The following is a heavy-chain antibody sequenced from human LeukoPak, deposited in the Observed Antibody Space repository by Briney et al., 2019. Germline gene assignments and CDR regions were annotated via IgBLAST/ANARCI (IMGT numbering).Heavy chain of an antibody. D-gene: IGHD3-22*01. J-gene: IGHJ6*03. CDR3: ARDRHYYYDSSGSSYYYYVDV. CDR2: IIPIFGTA. Sequence: SVKVSCKASGGTFSSYAISWVRQAPGQGLEWMGRIIPIFGTANYAQKFQGRVTIATDESTSTAYMELSSLRSEDTAVYYCARDRHYYYDSSGSSYYYYVDVWGKGTTVTVSS. CDR1: GGTFSSYA. V-gene: IGHV1-69*05.